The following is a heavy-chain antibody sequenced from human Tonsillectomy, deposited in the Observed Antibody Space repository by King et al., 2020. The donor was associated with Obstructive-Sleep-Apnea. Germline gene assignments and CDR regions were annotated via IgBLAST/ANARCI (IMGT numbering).Heavy chain of an antibody. CDR3: ARVGYSYGWFSFDY. D-gene: IGHD5-18*01. V-gene: IGHV1-46*01. CDR2: INPSGGST. J-gene: IGHJ4*02. CDR1: GYTFTTYS. Sequence: VQLVESGAEVKKPGASVKVSCKASGYTFTTYSMHWVRQAPGQGLEWMGIINPSGGSTSYAQKYQDRVTMTRDTSTSTVYMELSNLRSEDTAVYSCARVGYSYGWFSFDYWGQGTLVTVSS.